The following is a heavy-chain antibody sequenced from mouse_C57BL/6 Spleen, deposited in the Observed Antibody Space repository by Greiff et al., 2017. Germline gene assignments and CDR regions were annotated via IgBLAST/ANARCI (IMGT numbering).Heavy chain of an antibody. CDR2: IDPSDSYT. D-gene: IGHD1-1*01. J-gene: IGHJ4*01. CDR1: GYTFTSYW. CDR3: ARRDYYGSSY. Sequence: QVQLQQPGAELVMPGASVKLSCKASGYTFTSYWMHWVKQRPGQGLEWIGEIDPSDSYTNYNQKFKGKSTLTVDKSSSTAYMQLSSLTSEDSAVYYFARRDYYGSSYWGQGTSVTVSS. V-gene: IGHV1-69*01.